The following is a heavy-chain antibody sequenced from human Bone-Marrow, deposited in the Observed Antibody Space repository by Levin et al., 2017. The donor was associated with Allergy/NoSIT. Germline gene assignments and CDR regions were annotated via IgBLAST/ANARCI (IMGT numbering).Heavy chain of an antibody. D-gene: IGHD5-12*01. CDR2: INTDGSIT. Sequence: ETLSLTCAASGFTFSSYWMHWVRQAPGRGLVWVSRINTDGSITTYADSVKGRLTISRDNAKNTLYLQMNSLRAEDTAVYYCVRDLRGYSGYDSVYWGQGTLVTVSS. CDR3: VRDLRGYSGYDSVY. J-gene: IGHJ4*02. CDR1: GFTFSSYW. V-gene: IGHV3-74*01.